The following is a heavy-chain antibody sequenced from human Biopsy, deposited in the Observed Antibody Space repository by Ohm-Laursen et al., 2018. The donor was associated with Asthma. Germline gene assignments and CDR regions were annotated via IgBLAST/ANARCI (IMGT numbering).Heavy chain of an antibody. V-gene: IGHV3-23*01. CDR1: GFTFSNYA. CDR2: ITGSGGFT. Sequence: SLRLSCTASGFTFSNYAMSWVRQAPGKGLEWVSSITGSGGFTYYADSVKGRFTISRDKSENTLYLQMNSLRADDTAVYYCAKGGAYTTDRYAYWGQGSLVTVSS. D-gene: IGHD1-26*01. CDR3: AKGGAYTTDRYAY. J-gene: IGHJ4*02.